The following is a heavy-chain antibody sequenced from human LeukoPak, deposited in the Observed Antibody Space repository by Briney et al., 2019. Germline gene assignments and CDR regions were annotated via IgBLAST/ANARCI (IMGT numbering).Heavy chain of an antibody. CDR3: TTSSFDYGDYLDYYYYYMDV. J-gene: IGHJ6*03. D-gene: IGHD4-17*01. CDR2: IKSKTDGGTT. CDR1: GFTFSNAW. Sequence: GGSLRLSCAASGFTFSNAWMSWVRQAPGKGLEWVGRIKSKTDGGTTDYAAPVKGRFTISRDDSKNTLHLQMNSLKTEDTAVYYCTTSSFDYGDYLDYYYYYMDVWGKGTTVTVSS. V-gene: IGHV3-15*01.